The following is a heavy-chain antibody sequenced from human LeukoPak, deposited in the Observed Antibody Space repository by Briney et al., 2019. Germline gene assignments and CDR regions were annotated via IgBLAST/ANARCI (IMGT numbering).Heavy chain of an antibody. D-gene: IGHD3-9*01. Sequence: GGSLRLSCAASGFTFSSYAMSWVRQAPGKGLEWVSAIGGSGGSTYYADSVKGRFTISRDNSKNTLYLQMNSLRAEDTAVYYCARSSYDILTGYYEYYFDYWGQGTLVTVSS. CDR3: ARSSYDILTGYYEYYFDY. J-gene: IGHJ4*02. CDR1: GFTFSSYA. CDR2: IGGSGGST. V-gene: IGHV3-23*01.